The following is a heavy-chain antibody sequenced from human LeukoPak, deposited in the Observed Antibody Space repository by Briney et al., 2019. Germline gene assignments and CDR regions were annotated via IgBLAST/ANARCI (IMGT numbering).Heavy chain of an antibody. J-gene: IGHJ4*02. CDR3: ARVRSRGGYRLYYFDY. CDR1: GGTFSSYA. D-gene: IGHD5-18*01. Sequence: GASVKVSCKASGGTFSSYAISWVRQASGQGLEWMGWMNPNSGNTGYAQKFQGRVTITRNTSISTAYMELSSLRSEDTAVYYCARVRSRGGYRLYYFDYWGQGTLVTVSS. CDR2: MNPNSGNT. V-gene: IGHV1-8*03.